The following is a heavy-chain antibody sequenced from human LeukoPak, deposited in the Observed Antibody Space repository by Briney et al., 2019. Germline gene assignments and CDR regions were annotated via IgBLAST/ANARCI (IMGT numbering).Heavy chain of an antibody. J-gene: IGHJ5*02. Sequence: SETLSLTCTVSGGSISSYYWSWIRQPPGKGLEWIGYIYYSGSTNYNPSLKSRVTISVDTSKNQFSLKLSSVTAADTAVYYCARHLSSGYLNWFDPWGQGTLVTVSS. CDR1: GGSISSYY. CDR3: ARHLSSGYLNWFDP. V-gene: IGHV4-59*08. CDR2: IYYSGST. D-gene: IGHD3-22*01.